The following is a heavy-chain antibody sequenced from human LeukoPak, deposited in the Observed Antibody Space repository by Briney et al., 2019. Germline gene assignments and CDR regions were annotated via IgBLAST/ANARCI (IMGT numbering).Heavy chain of an antibody. J-gene: IGHJ4*02. Sequence: SVKVSCKASGGTFSSYAISWVRQAPGQGLEWMGRIIPIFGTANYAQKFRGRVTITTDESTSTAYMELSSLRSEDTAVYYCARDVMVRGVIIGGFDYWGQGTLVTVSS. D-gene: IGHD3-10*01. CDR3: ARDVMVRGVIIGGFDY. CDR2: IIPIFGTA. V-gene: IGHV1-69*05. CDR1: GGTFSSYA.